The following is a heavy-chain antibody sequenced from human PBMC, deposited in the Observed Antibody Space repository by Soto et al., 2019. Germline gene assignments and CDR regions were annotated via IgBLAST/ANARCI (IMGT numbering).Heavy chain of an antibody. CDR2: IIPILGIA. Sequence: SVKVSCKASGGTFSSYTISWVRQAPGQGLEWMGRIIPILGIANYAQKFQGRVTITADKSTSTAYMELSSLRSEDTAVYYCARGGISDYYYYGMDVWGQGTTVTVSS. CDR3: ARGGISDYYYYGMDV. V-gene: IGHV1-69*02. CDR1: GGTFSSYT. J-gene: IGHJ6*02. D-gene: IGHD3-3*01.